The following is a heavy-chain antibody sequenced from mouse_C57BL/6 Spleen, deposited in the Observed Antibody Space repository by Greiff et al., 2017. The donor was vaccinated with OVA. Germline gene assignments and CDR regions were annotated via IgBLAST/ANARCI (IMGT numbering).Heavy chain of an antibody. J-gene: IGHJ2*01. V-gene: IGHV1-64*01. CDR2: IHPNSGST. D-gene: IGHD1-2*01. CDR3: ARFRYYPYYCDY. Sequence: QVQLQQPGAELVKPGASVKLSCKASGYTFTSYWMHWVKQRPGQGLEWIGMIHPNSGSTNYNEKFKSKATLTVDKSSSTAYMQLSSLTSEDSAVYYCARFRYYPYYCDYWGQGTTLTVSS. CDR1: GYTFTSYW.